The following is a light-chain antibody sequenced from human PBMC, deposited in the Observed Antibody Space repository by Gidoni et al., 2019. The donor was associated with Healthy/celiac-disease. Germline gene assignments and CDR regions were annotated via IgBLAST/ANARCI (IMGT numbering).Light chain of an antibody. CDR1: QDIGNG. V-gene: IGKV1-17*01. Sequence: DSQMTQSPSSLSASVGDRVTITCRASQDIGNGLGWFQQKPGKAPKRLIYGATSLQGGVPSRFSGSGSGTEFTLTISSLQPADFATYYCLQHKIYPRTFXXXTKLEIK. J-gene: IGKJ2*02. CDR2: GAT. CDR3: LQHKIYPRT.